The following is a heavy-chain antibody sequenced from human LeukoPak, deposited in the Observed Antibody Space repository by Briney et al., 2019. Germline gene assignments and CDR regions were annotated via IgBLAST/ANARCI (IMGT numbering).Heavy chain of an antibody. V-gene: IGHV3-23*01. CDR2: VSGSGGRT. CDR1: GITFSSYA. J-gene: IGHJ4*02. D-gene: IGHD6-13*01. Sequence: PGGSLRLSCAASGITFSSYAMSWVRQAPGKGLEWVSAVSGSGGRTYYADSVKGRFTISRDNSKNTLYLQMNSLRVEDTAVYYCARAAAADYWGQGTLVTVSS. CDR3: ARAAAADY.